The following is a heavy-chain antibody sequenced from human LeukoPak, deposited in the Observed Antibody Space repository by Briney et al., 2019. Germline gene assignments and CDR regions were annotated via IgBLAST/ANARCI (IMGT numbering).Heavy chain of an antibody. CDR1: GYTFTSYG. D-gene: IGHD3-22*01. CDR3: ARDHFPYYYDSSGSPHAPFDI. J-gene: IGHJ3*02. Sequence: SVKVSCKASGYTFTSYGISWVRQAPGQGLEWMGGIIPIFGTANYAQKFQGRVTITTDDSTSTAYMELSSLRSEDTAVYYCARDHFPYYYDSSGSPHAPFDIWGQGTMVTVSS. V-gene: IGHV1-69*05. CDR2: IIPIFGTA.